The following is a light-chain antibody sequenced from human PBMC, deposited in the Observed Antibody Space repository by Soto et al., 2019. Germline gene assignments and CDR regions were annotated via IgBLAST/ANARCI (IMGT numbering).Light chain of an antibody. CDR3: SSYTSSSNHVV. Sequence: QSVLTQPASVSGSPGQSITISCTGTSSDVGGYNYVSWYQQHPGKAPKLMIYEVSHRPSGVSNRFSGSKSGNTASLTISGLQAEDEADYYCSSYTSSSNHVVFGGGTKLTVL. J-gene: IGLJ2*01. CDR1: SSDVGGYNY. V-gene: IGLV2-14*01. CDR2: EVS.